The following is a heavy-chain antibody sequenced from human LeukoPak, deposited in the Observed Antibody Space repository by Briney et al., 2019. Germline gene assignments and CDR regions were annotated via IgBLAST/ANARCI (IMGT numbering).Heavy chain of an antibody. J-gene: IGHJ6*02. V-gene: IGHV3-30-3*01. CDR2: ISYDGSNK. CDR1: GFTFRNYV. Sequence: GGSLRLSCAASGFTFRNYVIHWVRQAPGKGLEWVAVISYDGSNKYYADSVKGRFTISRDNSKNTLYLQMNSLRAEDTAVYYCARGAPYYGMDVWGQGTTVTVSS. CDR3: ARGAPYYGMDV.